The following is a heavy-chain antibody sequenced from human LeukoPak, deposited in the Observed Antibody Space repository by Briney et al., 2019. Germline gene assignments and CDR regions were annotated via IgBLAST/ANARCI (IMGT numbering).Heavy chain of an antibody. CDR2: IGKGGDT. V-gene: IGHV3-13*04. CDR3: ARGALGFDY. J-gene: IGHJ4*02. Sequence: GGSLRLSCAASGLIFSSYDMHWVRQATRKGLEWVSGIGKGGDTYYAGSVKGRFTISRENAKSSLYLQMNSLRAGDTAVYYCARGALGFDYWGQGTLVTVSS. CDR1: GLIFSSYD.